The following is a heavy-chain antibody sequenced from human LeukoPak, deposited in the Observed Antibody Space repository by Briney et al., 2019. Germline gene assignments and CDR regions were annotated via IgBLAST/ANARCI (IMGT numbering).Heavy chain of an antibody. CDR3: ARSTFILEGAFDI. V-gene: IGHV4-59*12. D-gene: IGHD1-1*01. CDR1: GGSISSYY. CDR2: IYYSGST. Sequence: KSSETLSLTCTVSGGSISSYYWSWIRQPPGKGLEWIGYIYYSGSTNYNPSLKSRVTISVDTSKNQFSLKLSSVTPEDTAVYYCARSTFILEGAFDIWGQGTMVTVSS. J-gene: IGHJ3*02.